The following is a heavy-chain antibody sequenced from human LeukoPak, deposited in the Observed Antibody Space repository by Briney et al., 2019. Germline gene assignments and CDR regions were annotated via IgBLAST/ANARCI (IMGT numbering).Heavy chain of an antibody. CDR1: GFTFSSYW. CDR2: INSDGSST. Sequence: PGGSLRLSCAASGFTFSSYWMHWVRQAPGKGLVWVSRINSDGSSTSYADSVKGRFTISRDNAKNTLSLQMDSLRAEDTAMYYCAKSRHCSGGSCCLWGSFDLWGRGTLVTVSS. CDR3: AKSRHCSGGSCCLWGSFDL. J-gene: IGHJ2*01. D-gene: IGHD2-15*01. V-gene: IGHV3-74*01.